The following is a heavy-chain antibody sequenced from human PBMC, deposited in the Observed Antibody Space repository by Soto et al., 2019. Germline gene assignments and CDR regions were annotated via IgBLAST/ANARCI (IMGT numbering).Heavy chain of an antibody. J-gene: IGHJ3*02. CDR1: GYIFTDYF. CDR3: ARDSMDLPATGDALDM. V-gene: IGHV1-46*01. Sequence: QVHLVQSGAEVKKPGASVKVSCEASGYIFTDYFMHWVRQAPGQGLEWMGIINPRSGNTDYSQKFQGRVTRTSDASRRTVYVETSSLRSEDTAVYYSARDSMDLPATGDALDMWGHGTMVTVSS. D-gene: IGHD6-25*01. CDR2: INPRSGNT.